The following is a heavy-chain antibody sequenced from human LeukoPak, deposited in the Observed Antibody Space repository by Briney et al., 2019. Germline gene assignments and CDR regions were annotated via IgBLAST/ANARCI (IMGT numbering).Heavy chain of an antibody. J-gene: IGHJ4*02. Sequence: GGSLRFSCAASGFTFSSYGMHWVRQAPGKGLEWVAAISDDGSNKYYADSVKGRFTISRDNSKNTVYLQMNSLRAEDTAVYYCAKDLENYYDSSGYVDYWGQGTLVTVSS. CDR3: AKDLENYYDSSGYVDY. V-gene: IGHV3-30*18. D-gene: IGHD3-22*01. CDR1: GFTFSSYG. CDR2: ISDDGSNK.